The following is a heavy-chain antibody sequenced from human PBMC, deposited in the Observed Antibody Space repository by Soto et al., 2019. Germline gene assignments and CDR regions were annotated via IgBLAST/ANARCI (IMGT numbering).Heavy chain of an antibody. Sequence: HPGGSLRLSCAASGFTFDDYAMHWVRQAPGKGLEWVSGVNWNSGRIGYADSVKGRFTISRDNAKTSLYLQMNSLRAEDTAVYYCATHPYSSGWYCWGQGTLVTVSS. V-gene: IGHV3-9*01. CDR2: VNWNSGRI. CDR3: ATHPYSSGWYC. CDR1: GFTFDDYA. J-gene: IGHJ4*02. D-gene: IGHD6-13*01.